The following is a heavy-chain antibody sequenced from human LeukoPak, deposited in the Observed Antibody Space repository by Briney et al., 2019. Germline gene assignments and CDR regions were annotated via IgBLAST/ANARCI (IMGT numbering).Heavy chain of an antibody. D-gene: IGHD6-6*01. Sequence: ASVKVSCKVSGYTLTELSMHWVRQAPGKGLEWMGGFDPEDGETIYAQKFQGRVTMTEDTSTDTAYMELSSLRSEDTAVYYCATGIAARPIYYYYVDVWGKGTTVTVSS. CDR2: FDPEDGET. CDR3: ATGIAARPIYYYYVDV. V-gene: IGHV1-24*01. J-gene: IGHJ6*03. CDR1: GYTLTELS.